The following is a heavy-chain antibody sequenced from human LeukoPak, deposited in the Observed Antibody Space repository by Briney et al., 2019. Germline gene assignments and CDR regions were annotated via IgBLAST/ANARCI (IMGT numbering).Heavy chain of an antibody. CDR2: INPNSGGT. CDR1: GGTFSSYA. Sequence: ASVKVSCKASGGTFSSYAISWVRQAPGQGLEWMGWINPNSGGTNYAQKFQGRVTMTRDTSISTAYMELSRLRSDDTAVYYCARGGVWFGELAAPFDYWGQGTLVTVSS. J-gene: IGHJ4*02. V-gene: IGHV1-2*02. D-gene: IGHD3-10*01. CDR3: ARGGVWFGELAAPFDY.